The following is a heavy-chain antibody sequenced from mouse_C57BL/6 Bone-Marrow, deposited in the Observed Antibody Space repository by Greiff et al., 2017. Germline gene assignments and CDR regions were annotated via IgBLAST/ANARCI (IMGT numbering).Heavy chain of an antibody. D-gene: IGHD1-1*01. J-gene: IGHJ4*01. CDR2: IYPGSGST. CDR3: ARSLYYYGSSCYAMDY. V-gene: IGHV1-55*01. CDR1: GYTFTSYW. Sequence: VQLQQPGAELVKPGASVKMSCKASGYTFTSYWITWVKQRPGQGLEWIGDIYPGSGSTNYNEKFKSKATLTVDTSSSTAYMQLSSLTSEDSAVYYCARSLYYYGSSCYAMDYWGQGTSVTVSS.